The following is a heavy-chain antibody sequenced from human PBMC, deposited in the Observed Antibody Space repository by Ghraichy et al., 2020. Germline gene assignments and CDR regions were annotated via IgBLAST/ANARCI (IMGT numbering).Heavy chain of an antibody. J-gene: IGHJ6*02. V-gene: IGHV3-30*18. CDR1: GFTLSHYG. CDR2: ISNDGGNR. Sequence: GESLNISCVASGFTLSHYGMHWVRQAPGRGLEWLTVISNDGGNRNYADSVKGRFTISRDNSKNTLYLQMNSLRAEDTAVYYCVKDRAQGKYYYYGMDVWGQGTAVTVSS. CDR3: VKDRAQGKYYYYGMDV. D-gene: IGHD1-26*01.